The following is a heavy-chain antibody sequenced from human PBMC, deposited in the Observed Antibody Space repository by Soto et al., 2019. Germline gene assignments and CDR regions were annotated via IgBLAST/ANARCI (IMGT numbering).Heavy chain of an antibody. CDR1: GFTFSSYA. V-gene: IGHV3-30-3*01. J-gene: IGHJ4*02. CDR3: ARGDYVGY. Sequence: QVQLVESGGGVVQPGRSLRLSCAASGFTFSSYAMHLVRQAPGKGLEWVAVISYDGSNKYYADSVKGRFTISRDNSKNTLYLQMNSLRAEDTAVYYCARGDYVGYWGQGTLVTVSS. CDR2: ISYDGSNK.